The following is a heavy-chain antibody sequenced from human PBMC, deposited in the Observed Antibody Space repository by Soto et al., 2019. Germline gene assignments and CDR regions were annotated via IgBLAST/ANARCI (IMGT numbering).Heavy chain of an antibody. Sequence: GGSLRLSCAASGFTFSSYAMHWVRQAPGKGLEWVAVISYDGSNKYYADSVKGRFTISRDNSKNTLYLQMNSLRAEDTAVYYCARDRRSGAPLILYYFDYWGQGTLVTVSS. CDR1: GFTFSSYA. D-gene: IGHD2-15*01. J-gene: IGHJ4*02. CDR3: ARDRRSGAPLILYYFDY. CDR2: ISYDGSNK. V-gene: IGHV3-30-3*01.